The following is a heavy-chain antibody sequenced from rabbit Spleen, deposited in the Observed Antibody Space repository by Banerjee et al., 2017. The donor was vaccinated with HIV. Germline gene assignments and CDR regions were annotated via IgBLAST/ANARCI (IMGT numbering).Heavy chain of an antibody. D-gene: IGHD8-1*01. Sequence: QEQLVESGGGLVKPEGSLTLTCKASGFDFGSYGMCWGRQAPGKGLEWIACLDGGSSTFSYVASWAKGRFTCSKASSTTVTLQMTSLTAADTATYFCARDSGSSFSSYGMDLWGPGTLVTVS. V-gene: IGHV1S45*01. CDR2: LDGGSSTFS. CDR1: GFDFGSYG. CDR3: ARDSGSSFSSYGMDL. J-gene: IGHJ6*01.